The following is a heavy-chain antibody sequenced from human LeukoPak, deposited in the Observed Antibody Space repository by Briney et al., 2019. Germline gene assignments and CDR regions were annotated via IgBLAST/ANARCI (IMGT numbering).Heavy chain of an antibody. Sequence: GGSLRLSCAASGLTFSSYCMRWDRQAPGKGLEWVVDIRYGESKKYYAELVRGRFTVSRDNSKSTMYLKRNSLRADDTAVYYCAREACELTGRARVIWGEGTRVAASS. D-gene: IGHD1-14*01. CDR2: IRYGESKK. J-gene: IGHJ4*02. CDR3: AREACELTGRARVI. CDR1: GLTFSSYC. V-gene: IGHV3-33*01.